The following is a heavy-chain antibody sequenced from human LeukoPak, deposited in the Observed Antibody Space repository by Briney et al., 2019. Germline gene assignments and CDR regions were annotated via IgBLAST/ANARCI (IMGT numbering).Heavy chain of an antibody. Sequence: VASVKVSCKASGFNFRSYDINWVRQAIGQGLEWMGWMNPNSGNVDLAQKFRGRLTTTRDTSRTTAYMELSSLTPEDTAVYYCARRLDVLEFDSWGQGTLVTVSS. CDR3: ARRLDVLEFDS. D-gene: IGHD1-1*01. J-gene: IGHJ5*01. CDR1: GFNFRSYD. V-gene: IGHV1-8*01. CDR2: MNPNSGNV.